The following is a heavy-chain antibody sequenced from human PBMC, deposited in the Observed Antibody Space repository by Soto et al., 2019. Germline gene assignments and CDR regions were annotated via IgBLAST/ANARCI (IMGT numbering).Heavy chain of an antibody. CDR2: IWYDGSKE. J-gene: IGHJ6*02. D-gene: IGHD1-1*01. V-gene: IGHV3-33*01. CDR1: GLPFNRNG. CDR3: ARDRSAGNYFYYGMDV. Sequence: GGSLRLSCAASGLPFNRNGMHWVRQAPGKGLEWVAVIWYDGSKEYYSDSVKGRFTISRDNSKNMLYPQMNSVRVEDTAVYFCARDRSAGNYFYYGMDVWGQGTTVTVSS.